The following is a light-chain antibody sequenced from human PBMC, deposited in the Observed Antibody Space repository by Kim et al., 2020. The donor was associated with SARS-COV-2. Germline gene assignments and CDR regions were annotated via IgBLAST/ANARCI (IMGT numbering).Light chain of an antibody. CDR2: QDS. CDR3: QAWDSSTVV. J-gene: IGLJ2*01. V-gene: IGLV3-1*01. Sequence: ASPGQTASITCSGDKLGDKYACWYQQQPGQSPVLVIYQDSKRPSGIPERFSGSNSGNTATLTISGTQAMDEADYYCQAWDSSTVVFGGGTQLTVL. CDR1: KLGDKY.